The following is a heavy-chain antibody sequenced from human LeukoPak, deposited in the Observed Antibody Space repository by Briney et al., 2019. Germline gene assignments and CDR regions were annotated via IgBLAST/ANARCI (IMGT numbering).Heavy chain of an antibody. CDR3: TTGARWGLDAFDI. CDR1: GFIFSDYW. Sequence: PGGSLRLSCAASGFIFSDYWVSWVRQAPGKGLEWVGRIKSKTDGGTTDYAAPVKGRFTISRDDSKNTLYLQMNSLKTEDTAVYYCTTGARWGLDAFDIWGQGTMVTVSS. J-gene: IGHJ3*02. D-gene: IGHD7-27*01. V-gene: IGHV3-15*01. CDR2: IKSKTDGGTT.